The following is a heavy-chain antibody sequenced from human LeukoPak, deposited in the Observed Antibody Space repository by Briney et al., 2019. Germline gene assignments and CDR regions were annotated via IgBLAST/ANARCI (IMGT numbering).Heavy chain of an antibody. CDR1: GVSSSNYY. D-gene: IGHD2/OR15-2a*01. CDR3: ARATTLVLDY. CDR2: IYYTGST. J-gene: IGHJ4*02. Sequence: PSETLSLTCTVSGVSSSNYYWSWIRQPPGKGLEWIGYIYYTGSTNYNPSLKSRGTISVDTSKNQFSLRLTSVTAADTAVYYCARATTLVLDYWGQGTLVTVSS. V-gene: IGHV4-59*01.